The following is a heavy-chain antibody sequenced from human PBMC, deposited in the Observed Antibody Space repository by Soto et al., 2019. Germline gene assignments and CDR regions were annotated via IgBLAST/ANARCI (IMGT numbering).Heavy chain of an antibody. CDR3: CRGDFWSGYL. V-gene: IGHV4-59*11. D-gene: IGHD3-3*01. CDR1: GGSISSHY. Sequence: QVQLQESGPGLVKPSETLSLTCSVSGGSISSHYWSWIRQPPGKGLEWIGYIYYSGSTKYNPSLTSRVTISVDTSKNQFSLKLSSVTAADTVVYYCCRGDFWSGYLWGQGTLVTVSS. J-gene: IGHJ1*01. CDR2: IYYSGST.